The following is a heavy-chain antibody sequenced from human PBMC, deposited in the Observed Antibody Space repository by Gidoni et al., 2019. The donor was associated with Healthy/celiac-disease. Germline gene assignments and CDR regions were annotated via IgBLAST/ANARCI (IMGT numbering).Heavy chain of an antibody. D-gene: IGHD4-17*01. J-gene: IGHJ4*02. CDR2: IYYSGST. Sequence: QLQLQESGPGLVKPSETLSLTCTVSGGSISSSSYYWGWIRQPPGKGLEWIGSIYYSGSTYYNPSLKSRVTISVDTSKNQCSRKLSSVTAADTAVYYCARHYGDNLRLYYFDYWGQGTLVTVSS. V-gene: IGHV4-39*01. CDR1: GGSISSSSYY. CDR3: ARHYGDNLRLYYFDY.